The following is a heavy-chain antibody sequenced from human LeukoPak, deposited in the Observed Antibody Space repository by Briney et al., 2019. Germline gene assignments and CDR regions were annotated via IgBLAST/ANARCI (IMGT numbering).Heavy chain of an antibody. CDR1: GFTFSSYW. Sequence: GGSLRLSCAASGFTFSSYWMSWVRHAPGKGLEWVVSIKLDGSEKYYVDSVKDRFTISRDNAKNSLYLEMNSVRDEDTAGYYCARVRWDHDSSGPGVPSSYYYCGMDVWGQGTTVTVSS. CDR2: IKLDGSEK. V-gene: IGHV3-7*05. D-gene: IGHD3-22*01. CDR3: ARVRWDHDSSGPGVPSSYYYCGMDV. J-gene: IGHJ6*02.